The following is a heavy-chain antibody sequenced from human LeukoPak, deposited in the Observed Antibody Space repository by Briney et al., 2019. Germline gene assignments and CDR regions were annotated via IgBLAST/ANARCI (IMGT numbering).Heavy chain of an antibody. D-gene: IGHD2-15*01. Sequence: ASVKVSCKASGYTFTGYYMHWVRPAPGQGLEWIGWIYPNSGGTNYAQKFQGRVTMTRDTSISTAYMELSRLRSDDTAVYYCASVRGYCSGGSCYPDAFDIWGQGTMVTVSS. J-gene: IGHJ3*02. CDR1: GYTFTGYY. CDR3: ASVRGYCSGGSCYPDAFDI. V-gene: IGHV1-2*02. CDR2: IYPNSGGT.